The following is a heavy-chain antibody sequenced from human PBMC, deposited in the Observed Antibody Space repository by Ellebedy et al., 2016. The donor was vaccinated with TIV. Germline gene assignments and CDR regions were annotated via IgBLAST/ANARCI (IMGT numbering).Heavy chain of an antibody. CDR2: IYHSGST. CDR3: ARGKPYYGSGSYFFDY. J-gene: IGHJ4*02. V-gene: IGHV4-38-2*02. CDR1: GYSISSGYY. D-gene: IGHD3-10*01. Sequence: SETLSLXXTVSGYSISSGYYWGWIRQPPGKGLEWIGSIYHSGSTYYNPSLKSRVTISVDTSKNQFSLKLSSVTAADTAVYYCARGKPYYGSGSYFFDYWGQGTLVTVSS.